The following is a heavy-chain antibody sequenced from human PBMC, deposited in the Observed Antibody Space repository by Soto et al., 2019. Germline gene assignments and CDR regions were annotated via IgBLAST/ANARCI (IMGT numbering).Heavy chain of an antibody. CDR1: GYTFTSYG. CDR3: AFASIAVAVGVY. Sequence: QVQLVQSGAEVKKPGASVKVSCKASGYTFTSYGISWGRQAPGQGLEWMVWISAYNGNTNYGQKLEGRVTMTTDTSTSNAYMELRSLRSDDTAVYYCAFASIAVAVGVYWDQGTLVTVSS. D-gene: IGHD6-19*01. J-gene: IGHJ4*02. CDR2: ISAYNGNT. V-gene: IGHV1-18*01.